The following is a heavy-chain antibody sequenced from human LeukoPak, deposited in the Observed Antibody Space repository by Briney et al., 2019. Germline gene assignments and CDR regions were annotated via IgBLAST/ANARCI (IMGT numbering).Heavy chain of an antibody. CDR1: GFTFSSYA. D-gene: IGHD3-22*01. CDR3: AKDGVPSHYDSSGYYYLYYFDY. V-gene: IGHV3-23*01. J-gene: IGHJ4*02. CDR2: ISGSGGST. Sequence: GGSLRLSCAASGFTFSSYAMSWVRQAPGKGLEWVSAISGSGGSTYYADSVKGRFTISRDNSKNTLYLQMNSLRAEDTAVYYCAKDGVPSHYDSSGYYYLYYFDYWGQGTLVTVSS.